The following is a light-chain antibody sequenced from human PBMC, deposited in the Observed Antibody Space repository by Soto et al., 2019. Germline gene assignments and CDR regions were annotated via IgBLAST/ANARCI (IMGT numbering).Light chain of an antibody. CDR1: SSDVGGYDF. J-gene: IGLJ2*01. V-gene: IGLV2-14*03. CDR2: DVS. Sequence: QSALTQPASVSGSPGQSITISCTGTSSDVGGYDFVSWYQHHPGKAPRLMIYDVSHRPSGVSDRFSGSKSGNTASLTISGLQAEDEADYYCSSYTSSRTLVFGGGTKVTVL. CDR3: SSYTSSRTLV.